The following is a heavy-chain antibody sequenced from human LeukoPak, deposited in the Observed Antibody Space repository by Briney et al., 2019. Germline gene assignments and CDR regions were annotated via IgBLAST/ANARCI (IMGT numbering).Heavy chain of an antibody. CDR2: IYHSGST. J-gene: IGHJ4*02. CDR1: GGSISSSNW. Sequence: ASETLSLTCAVSGGSISSSNWWSWVRQPPGKGLEWIGEIYHSGSTNYNPSLKSRVTISVDTSKNQFSLKLTSVTAADTAVYYCARHPRGRMAPGGLHWGQGTLVTVSS. V-gene: IGHV4-4*02. D-gene: IGHD1-26*01. CDR3: ARHPRGRMAPGGLH.